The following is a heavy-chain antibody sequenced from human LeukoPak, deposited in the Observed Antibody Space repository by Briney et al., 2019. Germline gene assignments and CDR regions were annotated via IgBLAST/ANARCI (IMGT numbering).Heavy chain of an antibody. D-gene: IGHD5-24*01. V-gene: IGHV3-7*01. CDR1: GFTFSSYW. Sequence: PGGSLRLSCAASGFTFSSYWMSWVRQAPGKGLEWVANIKQDGSEKYYVDSVKGRFTISRDNAKNSLYLQMNSLRAEDTAVYYCAREGNGGDGYNHYYYYGMDVWGQGTTVTVSS. CDR3: AREGNGGDGYNHYYYYGMDV. J-gene: IGHJ6*02. CDR2: IKQDGSEK.